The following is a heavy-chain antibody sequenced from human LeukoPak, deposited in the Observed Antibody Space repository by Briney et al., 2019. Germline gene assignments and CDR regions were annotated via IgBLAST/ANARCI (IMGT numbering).Heavy chain of an antibody. CDR2: IGTAGDT. V-gene: IGHV3-13*01. D-gene: IGHD5-18*01. CDR3: ARGKDTAMGRGYYYYYMDV. J-gene: IGHJ6*03. Sequence: PGGSLRLSCAASGFTFSSYDMHWVRQATGKGREWVSAIGTAGDTYYPGSVKGRFTISRENAKNSLYLQMNSLRAGDTAVYYCARGKDTAMGRGYYYYYMDVWGKGTTVAVSS. CDR1: GFTFSSYD.